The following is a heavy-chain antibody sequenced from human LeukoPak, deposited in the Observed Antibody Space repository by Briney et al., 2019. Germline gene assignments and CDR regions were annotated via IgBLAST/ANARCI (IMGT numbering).Heavy chain of an antibody. Sequence: PSETLSLTCAVYGGSFSGYYWSWIRQPPGKGLEWIGEINHSGSTNYNPSLKSRVTISVDTSKNQFSLKLSSVTAADTTVYYCARETIAVAALGYWGQGTLVTVSS. CDR2: INHSGST. D-gene: IGHD6-19*01. CDR1: GGSFSGYY. J-gene: IGHJ4*02. V-gene: IGHV4-34*01. CDR3: ARETIAVAALGY.